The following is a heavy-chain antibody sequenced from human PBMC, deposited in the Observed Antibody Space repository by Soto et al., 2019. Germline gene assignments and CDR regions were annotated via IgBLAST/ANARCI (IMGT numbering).Heavy chain of an antibody. CDR3: ARGDSTDCSNGVCSFFYNHDMDV. CDR1: GFIFTNYW. V-gene: IGHV1-2*04. J-gene: IGHJ6*02. D-gene: IGHD2-8*01. Sequence: ASVKVSCKASGFIFTNYWMHWVRQAPGQGLEWLGRINPKSGGTSTAQKFQGWVTMTTDTSISTASMELTRLTSDDTAIYYCARGDSTDCSNGVCSFFYNHDMDVWGQGTTVTVSS. CDR2: INPKSGGT.